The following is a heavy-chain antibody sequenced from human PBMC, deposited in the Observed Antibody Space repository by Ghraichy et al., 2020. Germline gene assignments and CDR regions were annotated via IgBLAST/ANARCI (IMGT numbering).Heavy chain of an antibody. CDR3: ARAFGVDTAFVI. D-gene: IGHD3-3*01. V-gene: IGHV3-21*06. CDR2: ITSSSSYI. Sequence: GGSLRLSCVASGMSFNSYNMNWVRQAPGKGLEWVSTITSSSSYIYYRDSVKGRFTISRDNAQNSLYLQMNSLRVEDTAVYYCARAFGVDTAFVIWGQGSMVTVSS. J-gene: IGHJ3*02. CDR1: GMSFNSYN.